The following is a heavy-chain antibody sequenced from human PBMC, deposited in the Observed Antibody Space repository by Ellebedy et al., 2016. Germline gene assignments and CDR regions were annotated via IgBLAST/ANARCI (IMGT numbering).Heavy chain of an antibody. Sequence: GESLKISXAASGFTFSSYWMSWVRQAPGKGLEWVANIKQDGSEKYYVDSVKGRFTISRDNAKNSLYLQMNSLRAEDTAVYYCAREPSGYAWYFDYWGQGTLVTVSS. CDR2: IKQDGSEK. J-gene: IGHJ4*02. D-gene: IGHD3-3*01. V-gene: IGHV3-7*03. CDR3: AREPSGYAWYFDY. CDR1: GFTFSSYW.